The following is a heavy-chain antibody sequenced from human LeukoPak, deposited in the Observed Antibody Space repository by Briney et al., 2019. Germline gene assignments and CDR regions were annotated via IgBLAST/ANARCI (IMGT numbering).Heavy chain of an antibody. CDR1: GGSISSSSYY. Sequence: PSETLSLTCTVSGGSISSSSYYWGWIRQPPGKGLEWIGSIYYSGSTYYNPSLKSRVTISVDTSKNQFSLKLSSVTAADTAVYYCARDGGYYDSSGHRVNAFDIWGQGTMVTVSS. J-gene: IGHJ3*02. D-gene: IGHD3-22*01. CDR3: ARDGGYYDSSGHRVNAFDI. CDR2: IYYSGST. V-gene: IGHV4-39*07.